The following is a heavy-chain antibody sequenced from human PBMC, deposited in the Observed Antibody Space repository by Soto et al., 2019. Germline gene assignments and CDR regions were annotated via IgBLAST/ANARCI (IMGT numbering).Heavy chain of an antibody. Sequence: GASVKVSCKASGYTFTGYYMHWVRQAPGQGLEWMGWINPNSGGTNYAQKFQGWVTMTRDTSISTAYMELSRLRSDDTAVYYCARGVDSPSGGEYYDSSGYSYFDYWGQGTLVTVSS. CDR1: GYTFTGYY. V-gene: IGHV1-2*04. D-gene: IGHD3-22*01. CDR3: ARGVDSPSGGEYYDSSGYSYFDY. J-gene: IGHJ4*02. CDR2: INPNSGGT.